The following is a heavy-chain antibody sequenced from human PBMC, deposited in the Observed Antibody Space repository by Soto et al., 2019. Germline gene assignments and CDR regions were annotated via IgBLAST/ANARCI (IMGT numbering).Heavy chain of an antibody. CDR2: INPNSGGT. V-gene: IGHV1-2*04. CDR3: AREVSKHIYNWNDPDAWFDP. J-gene: IGHJ5*02. CDR1: GYTFTGYY. D-gene: IGHD1-1*01. Sequence: GASVKVSCKASGYTFTGYYMHWVRQAPGQGLEWMGWINPNSGGTNYAQKFQGWVTMTRDTSISTAYMELSRLRSDDTAVYYCAREVSKHIYNWNDPDAWFDPWGQGTLVTVSS.